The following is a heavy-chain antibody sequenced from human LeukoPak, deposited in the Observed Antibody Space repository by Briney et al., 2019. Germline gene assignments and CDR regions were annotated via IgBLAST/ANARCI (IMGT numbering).Heavy chain of an antibody. CDR3: ARQSIAVTAPFDY. D-gene: IGHD6-6*01. J-gene: IGHJ4*02. V-gene: IGHV4-61*02. Sequence: SETLSLTCTVSGGSISSGSYYWSWIRQPAGKGLEWIGRIYTSGSTNYNPSLKSRVTISVDTSKNQSSLKLSSVTAADTAVYYCARQSIAVTAPFDYWGQGTLVTVPS. CDR1: GGSISSGSYY. CDR2: IYTSGST.